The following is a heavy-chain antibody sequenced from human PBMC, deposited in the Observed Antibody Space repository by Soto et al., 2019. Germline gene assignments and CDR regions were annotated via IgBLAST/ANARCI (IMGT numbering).Heavy chain of an antibody. Sequence: QVQLVESGGGVVQPGRSLRLSCAASGFTFSNYGMHWVRQAPGKGLEWVTTISSDGNDKYYADSVKGRFTISRDNSKNTLGLQMNGLRAEDTAVYYCAKGSMTAHQVLDHWRQGTLVTVSS. J-gene: IGHJ4*02. V-gene: IGHV3-30*18. CDR2: ISSDGNDK. D-gene: IGHD6-6*01. CDR1: GFTFSNYG. CDR3: AKGSMTAHQVLDH.